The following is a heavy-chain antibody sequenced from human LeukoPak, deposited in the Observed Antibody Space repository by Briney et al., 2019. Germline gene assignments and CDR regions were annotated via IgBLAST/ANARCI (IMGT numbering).Heavy chain of an antibody. J-gene: IGHJ3*01. Sequence: PSETLSLTCTVSGGSMSHHWSWIRQSPGKGLEWIGNISHTASTNYNPSLKSRVTLSIDTSKSQLSFQLTSVTAADTAVYYCAREKSPERKTWLQLGAFDVWGQGTVVTVSS. V-gene: IGHV4-59*11. CDR1: GGSMSHH. CDR3: AREKSPERKTWLQLGAFDV. D-gene: IGHD5-24*01. CDR2: ISHTAST.